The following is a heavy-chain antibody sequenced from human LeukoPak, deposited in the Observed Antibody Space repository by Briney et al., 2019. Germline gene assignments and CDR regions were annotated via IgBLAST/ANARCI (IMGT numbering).Heavy chain of an antibody. CDR2: IYYSGSP. CDR3: AGHLMTPAGLRWFDP. Sequence: TPSLTCTVSGDSITNNDYYWGWIRQPPGKGLEWIASIYYSGSPYYIPSLKSRATISVDTSRNQFSLQLTSVTATDTAMYFCAGHLMTPAGLRWFDPWGQGILVIVSS. V-gene: IGHV4-39*01. J-gene: IGHJ5*02. CDR1: GDSITNNDYY. D-gene: IGHD2-2*01.